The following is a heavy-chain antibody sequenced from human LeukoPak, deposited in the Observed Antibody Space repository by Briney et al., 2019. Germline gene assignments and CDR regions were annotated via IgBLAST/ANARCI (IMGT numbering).Heavy chain of an antibody. Sequence: SETLSLTCTVSGGSISSSSYYWGWIRQPPGMGLEWIGSIYYSGSTHYNPSLKSRVTISVDTSKNQFSLKLSSVTAADTAVYYCARDLNYGDLNYYYYYYMDVWGKGTTVTVSS. V-gene: IGHV4-39*07. CDR2: IYYSGST. J-gene: IGHJ6*03. CDR1: GGSISSSSYY. CDR3: ARDLNYGDLNYYYYYYMDV. D-gene: IGHD4-17*01.